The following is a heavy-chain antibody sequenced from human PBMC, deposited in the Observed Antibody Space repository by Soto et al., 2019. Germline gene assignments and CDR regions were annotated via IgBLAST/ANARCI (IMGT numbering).Heavy chain of an antibody. D-gene: IGHD2-15*01. J-gene: IGHJ5*02. Sequence: ASVKVSCKASGYTFTSYDINWVRQATGQGLEWMGWMNPNSGNTGYAQKFQGRVTMTRNTSISTAYMELSSLRSEDTAVYYCVPYCSGGSCYVGWFDPWGQGTLVTGSS. CDR3: VPYCSGGSCYVGWFDP. CDR1: GYTFTSYD. CDR2: MNPNSGNT. V-gene: IGHV1-8*01.